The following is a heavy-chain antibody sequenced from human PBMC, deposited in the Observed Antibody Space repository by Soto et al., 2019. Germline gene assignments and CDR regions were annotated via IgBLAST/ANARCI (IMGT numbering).Heavy chain of an antibody. CDR1: GFTFSTYA. D-gene: IGHD6-19*01. V-gene: IGHV3-23*01. J-gene: IGHJ4*02. CDR3: AKLRWTSSGWYVEY. Sequence: EAQLLESGGGLVQPGGSLRLSCAVSGFTFSTYAMSWVRQTPGKGLEWVSTISGSAGSTYYADSVKGRFTISRDNSKGTLQLQMNGLRAEDTAVYYCAKLRWTSSGWYVEYWGQGTLVTVSS. CDR2: ISGSAGST.